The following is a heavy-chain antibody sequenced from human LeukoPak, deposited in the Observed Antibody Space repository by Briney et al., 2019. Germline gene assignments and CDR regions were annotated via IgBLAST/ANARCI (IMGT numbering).Heavy chain of an antibody. J-gene: IGHJ3*02. Sequence: PSETLSLTCTVSGGSISSGGYYWSWIRQPAGKGLEWIGRIYTSGSTNYNPSLKSRVTISVDTSKNQFSLKLSSVTAADTAVYYCAREDPLEDARAFDIWGQGTMVTVSS. CDR1: GGSISSGGYY. CDR3: AREDPLEDARAFDI. CDR2: IYTSGST. V-gene: IGHV4-61*02.